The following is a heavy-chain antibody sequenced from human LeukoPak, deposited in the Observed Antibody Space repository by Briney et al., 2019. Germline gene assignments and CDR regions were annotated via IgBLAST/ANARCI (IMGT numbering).Heavy chain of an antibody. D-gene: IGHD7-27*01. J-gene: IGHJ3*02. Sequence: PGGSLRLSCSASGFTFSSYAIHWVRQAPGKGLEYVSAISSNGGSTYYADSVKGRFTISRDNSKNTLYLQMSSLRAEDTAVYYCVKLTGVHGPHDAFDIWGQGTMVTVSS. V-gene: IGHV3-64D*06. CDR2: ISSNGGST. CDR3: VKLTGVHGPHDAFDI. CDR1: GFTFSSYA.